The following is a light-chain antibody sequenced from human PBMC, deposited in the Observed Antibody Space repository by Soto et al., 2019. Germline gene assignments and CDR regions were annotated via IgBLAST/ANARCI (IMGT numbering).Light chain of an antibody. CDR2: EVN. J-gene: IGLJ3*02. Sequence: QSVLTQPASVSASPGQSITISCTGTISDVGGYKFVSWYQHHPGKAPKLMIYEVNNRPSGVSNRFSGSKSGNTASLTISGLQPEDEADYYCLSYTSANTRVFGGGTKLTVL. CDR1: ISDVGGYKF. V-gene: IGLV2-14*01. CDR3: LSYTSANTRV.